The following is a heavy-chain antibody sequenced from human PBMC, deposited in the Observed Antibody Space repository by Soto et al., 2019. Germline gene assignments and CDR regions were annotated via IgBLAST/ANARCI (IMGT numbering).Heavy chain of an antibody. CDR3: ARAGGGVVVEHY. J-gene: IGHJ4*02. CDR1: GGTFSSYT. Sequence: QVQLVQSGAEVKKPGSSVKVSCKASGGTFSSYTISWVRQAPGQGLEWMGRIIPILGIANYAQKFQGRVTITADKSTSTADMELSSLRSEDTAVYYCARAGGGVVVEHYWGQGTLVTVSS. CDR2: IIPILGIA. V-gene: IGHV1-69*02. D-gene: IGHD2-15*01.